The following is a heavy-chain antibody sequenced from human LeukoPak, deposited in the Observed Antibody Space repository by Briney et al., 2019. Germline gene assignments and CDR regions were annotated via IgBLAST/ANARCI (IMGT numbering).Heavy chain of an antibody. D-gene: IGHD6-19*01. CDR3: ARGSKNSIAVAGIPLKHYYYYYMDV. CDR1: GYTFTGYY. J-gene: IGHJ6*03. Sequence: ASVKVSCKASGYTFTGYYMRWVRQAPGQGLEWMGWINPNSGGTNYAQKFQGRVTITRNTSISTAYMELSSLRPEDTAVYYCARGSKNSIAVAGIPLKHYYYYYMDVWGKGTTVTVSS. CDR2: INPNSGGT. V-gene: IGHV1-2*02.